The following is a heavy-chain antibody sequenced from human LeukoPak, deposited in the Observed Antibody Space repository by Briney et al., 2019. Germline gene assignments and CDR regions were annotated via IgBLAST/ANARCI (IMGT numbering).Heavy chain of an antibody. CDR2: IYYSGST. CDR3: ARVRDQLLSYGNYMDV. V-gene: IGHV4-61*01. Sequence: PSETLSLTCSVSGGSISTSLYYWSWIRQPPGKGLEWIGYIYYSGSTNYNPSLKSRVTISVDTSKNQFSLKLSSVTAADTAVYYCARVRDQLLSYGNYMDVWGKGTTVTISS. D-gene: IGHD2-2*01. J-gene: IGHJ6*03. CDR1: GGSISTSLYY.